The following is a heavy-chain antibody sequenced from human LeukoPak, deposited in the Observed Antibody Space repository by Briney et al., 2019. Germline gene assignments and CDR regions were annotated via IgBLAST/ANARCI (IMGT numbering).Heavy chain of an antibody. D-gene: IGHD6-19*01. CDR1: GGSFSGYY. CDR3: ARAAAPEAGYYYYYMDV. Sequence: SETLSLTCAVYGGSFSGYYWSWIRQPPGKGLEWIGEINHSGSTNYNPSLKSRVTISVDTSKNQFSLKLSSVTAADTAVYYSARAAAPEAGYYYYYMDVWGKGTTVTVSS. V-gene: IGHV4-34*01. J-gene: IGHJ6*03. CDR2: INHSGST.